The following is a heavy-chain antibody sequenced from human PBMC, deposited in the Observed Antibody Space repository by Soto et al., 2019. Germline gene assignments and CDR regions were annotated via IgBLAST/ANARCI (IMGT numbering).Heavy chain of an antibody. CDR3: AREVKQRLGYYYSGLVV. D-gene: IGHD6-25*01. CDR1: GDSIKTFS. CDR2: FSLSGDT. J-gene: IGHJ6*02. Sequence: SEILSLTCAVSGDSIKTFSWTCSGHPAEGGLEWIGRFSLSGDTDYNPSLRSRLTMSFDTSKSQFSLSLTSVTAADTAVYYCAREVKQRLGYYYSGLVVWGQGTTVTVSS. V-gene: IGHV4-4*07.